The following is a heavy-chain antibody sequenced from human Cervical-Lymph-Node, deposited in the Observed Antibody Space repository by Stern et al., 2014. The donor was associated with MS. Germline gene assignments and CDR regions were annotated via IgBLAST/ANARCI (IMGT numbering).Heavy chain of an antibody. V-gene: IGHV1-2*05. Sequence: VQLEESGAEVKRPGASVKVSCKASGYTFTDYFVHWVRQAPGQGLEWMGRINPISGVTDDAKRFQGRVTLTRDTSINTAYMELTSLRSDDTGMYFCARTIGSTAADFWGQGTLVTVSS. CDR1: GYTFTDYF. CDR3: ARTIGSTAADF. J-gene: IGHJ4*02. D-gene: IGHD6-13*01. CDR2: INPISGVT.